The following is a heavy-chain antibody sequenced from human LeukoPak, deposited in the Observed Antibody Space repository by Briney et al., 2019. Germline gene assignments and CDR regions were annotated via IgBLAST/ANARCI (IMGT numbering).Heavy chain of an antibody. CDR2: INGDGSST. J-gene: IGHJ5*02. CDR3: SREGLFGSVGNGGFDH. D-gene: IGHD3-3*01. V-gene: IGHV3-74*03. Sequence: GGSLRLSCAASGFTFSSYAMSWVRQAPGKGLEWVSRINGDGSSTTYADSVKGRFIIYRDNAKNTLYLQMNSLRAEDTAVYYCSREGLFGSVGNGGFDHWGQGTLVTVSS. CDR1: GFTFSSYA.